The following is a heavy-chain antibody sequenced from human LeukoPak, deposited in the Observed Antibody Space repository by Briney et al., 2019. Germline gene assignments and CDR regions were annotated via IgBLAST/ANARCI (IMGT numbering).Heavy chain of an antibody. D-gene: IGHD6-6*01. J-gene: IGHJ4*02. CDR3: PVQYSSSSVVDY. CDR1: GFSFSTYE. Sequence: GGSLRLSCAASGFSFSTYEMNWVRLAPGKGLEWVSYISSSGSIMYSADSVKGRFTISRDNTKNSLYLQMNSLRAEDTAIYYCPVQYSSSSVVDYWGQGSLVTVSS. CDR2: ISSSGSIM. V-gene: IGHV3-48*03.